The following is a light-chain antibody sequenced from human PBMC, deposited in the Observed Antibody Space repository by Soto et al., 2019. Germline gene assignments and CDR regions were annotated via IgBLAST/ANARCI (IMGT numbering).Light chain of an antibody. J-gene: IGKJ4*01. Sequence: IVMTQSPATLSVSPGEGVTLSCRASETVGTNLAWYQQKPGQAPRLLIYGSSTRATGIPATSSGSGSGTEFTLTISSLQSEESAIYYCQQYNNWGLSFGGGTKVEIK. CDR3: QQYNNWGLS. V-gene: IGKV3D-15*01. CDR1: ETVGTN. CDR2: GSS.